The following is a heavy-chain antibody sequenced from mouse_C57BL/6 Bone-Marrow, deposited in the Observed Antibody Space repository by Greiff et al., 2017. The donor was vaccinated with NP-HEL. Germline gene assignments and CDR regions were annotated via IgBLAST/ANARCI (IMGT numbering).Heavy chain of an antibody. J-gene: IGHJ2*01. Sequence: EVQLQQSGPELVKPGASVKISCKASGYTFTDYYMNWVKQSHGKSLEWIGDINPNNGGTSYNQKFKGKATLTVDKSSSTAYIELRSLTSEDSAVYYCARPDYDKGYWGQGTTLTVSS. CDR1: GYTFTDYY. V-gene: IGHV1-26*01. CDR2: INPNNGGT. CDR3: ARPDYDKGY. D-gene: IGHD2-4*01.